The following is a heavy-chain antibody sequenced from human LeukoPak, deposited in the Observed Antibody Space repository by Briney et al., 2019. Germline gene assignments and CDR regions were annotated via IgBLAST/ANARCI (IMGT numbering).Heavy chain of an antibody. J-gene: IGHJ5*02. Sequence: SETLSLTCALYGGSFSGYYWSWIRQPPGKGLEWKGEINHSGSTNYNPSLKRRVTISVDTSKNQFSLKLSSVTAADTAVYYFARWEAAAGTRWFDPWGQGTLVTVSS. D-gene: IGHD6-13*01. CDR3: ARWEAAAGTRWFDP. V-gene: IGHV4-34*01. CDR2: INHSGST. CDR1: GGSFSGYY.